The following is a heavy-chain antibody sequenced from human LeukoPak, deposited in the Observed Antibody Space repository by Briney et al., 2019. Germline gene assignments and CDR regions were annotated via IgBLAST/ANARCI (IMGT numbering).Heavy chain of an antibody. CDR1: GFTFSSYW. D-gene: IGHD3-10*01. CDR3: ARTYYGSGSPPYYFDY. V-gene: IGHV3-74*01. CDR2: ISTDGSTT. Sequence: GGSLRLSCAASGFTFSSYWMHWVRQAPGKGLVWVSRISTDGSTTTYADSVKGRFTISRDNAKNSLYLQMNSLRDEDTAVYYCARTYYGSGSPPYYFDYWGQGTLVTVSS. J-gene: IGHJ4*02.